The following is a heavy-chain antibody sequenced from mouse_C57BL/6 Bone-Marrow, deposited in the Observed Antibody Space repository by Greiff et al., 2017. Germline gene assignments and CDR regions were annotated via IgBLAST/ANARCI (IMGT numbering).Heavy chain of an antibody. CDR2: IRSKSSNYAT. D-gene: IGHD4-1*01. Sequence: EVKVVESGGGLVQPKGSLKLSCAASGFTFNTYAMHWVRQAPGKGLEWVARIRSKSSNYATYYADSVKDRFTISRDDSQSMLYLQMNNLKTEDTAMYYCRRDWDGPYWYFDVWGTGTTVTVAS. CDR1: GFTFNTYA. CDR3: RRDWDGPYWYFDV. J-gene: IGHJ1*03. V-gene: IGHV10-3*01.